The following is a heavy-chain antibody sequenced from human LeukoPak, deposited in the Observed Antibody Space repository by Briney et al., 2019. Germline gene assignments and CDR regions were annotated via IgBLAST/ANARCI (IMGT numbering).Heavy chain of an antibody. V-gene: IGHV4-34*01. Sequence: SETLSLTCAVYGGSFSGYYWSWIRQPPGKGLEWIGEINHSGSTNYNPSLKSRVTISVDTSKNQFSLKLSSVTAADTAVYYCARSRAGYRPYYFDYWGQGTLVTVSS. CDR2: INHSGST. CDR1: GGSFSGYY. D-gene: IGHD5-18*01. CDR3: ARSRAGYRPYYFDY. J-gene: IGHJ4*02.